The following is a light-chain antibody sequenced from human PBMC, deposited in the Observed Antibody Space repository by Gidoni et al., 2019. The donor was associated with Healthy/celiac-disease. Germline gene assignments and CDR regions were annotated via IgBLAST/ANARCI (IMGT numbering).Light chain of an antibody. V-gene: IGLV2-14*01. Sequence: SALTLPASVCGSHGPSITISCTGTSSDVGGYNYVPWYQQHPGKAPKLMIYDVSNRPSGVSNRFSGSKSGNTASLTISGLQAEDEADYYCSSYTSSSTQVVFGGGTKLTVL. CDR3: SSYTSSSTQVV. CDR2: DVS. J-gene: IGLJ2*01. CDR1: SSDVGGYNY.